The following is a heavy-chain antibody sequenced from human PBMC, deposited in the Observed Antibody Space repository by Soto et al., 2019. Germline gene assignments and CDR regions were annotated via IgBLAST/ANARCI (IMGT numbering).Heavy chain of an antibody. D-gene: IGHD3-22*01. V-gene: IGHV1-18*04. Sequence: QVQLVQSGAEVKKPGASVKVSCQASGYTFTRYAISWVRQVPGPGLEWMGWNSAHTGNTDYAQKFQGRVTMTTDTSTNTAYMELRSLRSADTAVYYCARDRHQATYDKSFDIWGQGKIVTVSS. CDR1: GYTFTRYA. J-gene: IGHJ3*02. CDR2: NSAHTGNT. CDR3: ARDRHQATYDKSFDI.